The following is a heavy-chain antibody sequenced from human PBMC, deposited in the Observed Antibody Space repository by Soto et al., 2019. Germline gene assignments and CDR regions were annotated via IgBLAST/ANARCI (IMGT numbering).Heavy chain of an antibody. CDR3: ARLPRNSVSPNWFDP. CDR2: IIPILGIA. CDR1: GGTFSSYT. Sequence: ASVKVSCKASGGTFSSYTISWVRQAPGQGLEWMGRIIPILGIANYAQKFQGRVTITADKSTSTAYMELSSLRSEDTAVYYCARLPRNSVSPNWFDPWGQGTLVTVSS. J-gene: IGHJ5*02. V-gene: IGHV1-69*02. D-gene: IGHD1-7*01.